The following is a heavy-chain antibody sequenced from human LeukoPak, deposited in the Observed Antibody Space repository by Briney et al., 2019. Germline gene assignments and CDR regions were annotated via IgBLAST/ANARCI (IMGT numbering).Heavy chain of an antibody. V-gene: IGHV4-39*07. CDR3: ARDAGVGATGYFGY. Sequence: SETLSLTCTVSGGSISSSSYYWGWIRQPPGKGLEWIGSIYYSGSTYYNPSLKSRVTISVDTSKNQFSLKLSSVTAADTAVYYCARDAGVGATGYFGYWGQGTLVTVSS. CDR2: IYYSGST. CDR1: GGSISSSSYY. J-gene: IGHJ4*02. D-gene: IGHD1-26*01.